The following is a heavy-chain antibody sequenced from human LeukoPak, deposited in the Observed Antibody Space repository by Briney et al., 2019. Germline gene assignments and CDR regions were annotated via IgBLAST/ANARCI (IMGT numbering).Heavy chain of an antibody. J-gene: IGHJ5*02. CDR1: VYTFTGYY. CDR3: GREGIAVDGGGNWYDP. Sequence: ASVKVSYKASVYTFTGYYIHWVRQAPGQGLEWMGWINPNSGGTKYAEKFQGRVTMTRDTSISTAYMELSRLTSDDTAVYYCGREGIAVDGGGNWYDPWGQGTLVTVSS. D-gene: IGHD6-13*01. V-gene: IGHV1-2*02. CDR2: INPNSGGT.